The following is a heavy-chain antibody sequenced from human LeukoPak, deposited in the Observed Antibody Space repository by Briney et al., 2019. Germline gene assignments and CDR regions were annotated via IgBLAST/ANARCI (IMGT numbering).Heavy chain of an antibody. D-gene: IGHD3-22*01. CDR3: ARGSTPTTYYYDSSGYYPPDWFDP. Sequence: SETLSITCTVSGGSISSYYWSWIRQPPGKGLEWIGYIYYSGSTNYNPSLKSRVTISVDTSKNQFSLKLSSVTAADTAVYYCARGSTPTTYYYDSSGYYPPDWFDPWGQGTLVTVSS. CDR1: GGSISSYY. J-gene: IGHJ5*02. CDR2: IYYSGST. V-gene: IGHV4-59*01.